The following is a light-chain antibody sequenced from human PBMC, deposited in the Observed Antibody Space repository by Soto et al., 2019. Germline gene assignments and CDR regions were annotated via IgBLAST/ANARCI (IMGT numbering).Light chain of an antibody. CDR2: SND. V-gene: IGLV1-44*01. J-gene: IGLJ2*01. CDR3: TAWDDSLNGVV. Sequence: QSVLTQPPSTSGAPGQRVTLSCSGSSSNIGSNTVNWYRQLPGTAPKFLIYSNDQRPSGVPDRFSGSKSGTSASLAISGLQSEDEADHYCTAWDDSLNGVVFGGGTQLTVL. CDR1: SSNIGSNT.